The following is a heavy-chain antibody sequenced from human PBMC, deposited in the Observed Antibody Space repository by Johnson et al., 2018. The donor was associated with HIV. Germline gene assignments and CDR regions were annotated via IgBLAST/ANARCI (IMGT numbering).Heavy chain of an antibody. J-gene: IGHJ3*02. D-gene: IGHD4-11*01. CDR1: GFTFSNYG. CDR2: IHWNGGST. CDR3: ARDTYSSDACDI. V-gene: IGHV3-20*04. Sequence: VQLVESGGGVVQPGRSLRLSCAASGFTFSNYGMHWVRQAPGKGLEWVSGIHWNGGSTGYAESVKGRFTISRDNAKNSLYLQMNSLRAEDTALYYCARDTYSSDACDIWGQGTMVTVSS.